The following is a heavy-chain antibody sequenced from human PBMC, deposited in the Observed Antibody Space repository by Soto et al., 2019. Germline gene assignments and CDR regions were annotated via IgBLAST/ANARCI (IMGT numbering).Heavy chain of an antibody. Sequence: QVPLVESGGGVVQPGESLRLSCTASGFTFRTYGFHWVRQAPGKGLEWVALIWHDGSIKDYADSVKGRFTVSRDDSKSTLYLQMNSLRAEDTAVYSCARDPGVTNYYFDLWGQGTLVTVSS. J-gene: IGHJ4*02. D-gene: IGHD5-18*01. CDR2: IWHDGSIK. CDR3: ARDPGVTNYYFDL. V-gene: IGHV3-33*01. CDR1: GFTFRTYG.